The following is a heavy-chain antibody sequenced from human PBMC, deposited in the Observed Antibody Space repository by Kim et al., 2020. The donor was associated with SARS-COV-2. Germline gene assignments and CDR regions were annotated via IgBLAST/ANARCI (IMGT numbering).Heavy chain of an antibody. CDR2: ISSSGSTI. CDR3: ASYYGGNSRYYYYYYMDV. V-gene: IGHV3-48*03. D-gene: IGHD4-17*01. Sequence: GGSLRLSCAASGFTFSSYEMNWVRQAPGKGLEWVSYISSSGSTIYYADSVKGRFTISRDNAKNSLYLQMNSLRAEDTAVYYCASYYGGNSRYYYYYYMDVWGKGTTVTVSS. CDR1: GFTFSSYE. J-gene: IGHJ6*03.